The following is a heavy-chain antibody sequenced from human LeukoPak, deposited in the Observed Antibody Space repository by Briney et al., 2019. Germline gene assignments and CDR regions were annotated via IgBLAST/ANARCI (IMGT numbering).Heavy chain of an antibody. CDR2: ISDNGGET. CDR3: ATDRERDPSVYYLV. CDR1: GFTFTDYA. Sequence: GGSLRLSCAASGFTFTDYAMSWVRQAPEKGLEWISTISDNGGETYYADSVKGRFAISRDNSKNTLFLQMNSLRAEDSAVYYCATDRERDPSVYYLVGGQGTLITVSS. J-gene: IGHJ4*02. D-gene: IGHD3-22*01. V-gene: IGHV3-23*01.